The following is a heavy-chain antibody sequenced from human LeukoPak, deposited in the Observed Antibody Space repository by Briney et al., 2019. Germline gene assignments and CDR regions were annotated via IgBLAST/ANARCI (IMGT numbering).Heavy chain of an antibody. J-gene: IGHJ4*02. CDR3: ARGSLDYYGYYFDY. CDR1: GGTFSSYA. CDR2: IIPIFGTA. Sequence: ASVKVSCKASGGTFSSYAISRVRQAPGQGLEWMGGIIPIFGTANYAQKFQGRVTITADESTSTAYMELSSLRSEDTAVYYCARGSLDYYGYYFDYWGQGTLVTVSS. D-gene: IGHD3-10*01. V-gene: IGHV1-69*13.